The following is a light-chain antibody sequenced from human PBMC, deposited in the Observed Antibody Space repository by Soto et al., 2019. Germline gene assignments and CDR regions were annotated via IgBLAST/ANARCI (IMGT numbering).Light chain of an antibody. J-gene: IGLJ1*01. CDR1: SSDVGNYNY. CDR3: SSFTGSTTYV. CDR2: NVN. V-gene: IGLV2-14*01. Sequence: SALTQSASVSGSPGQSITISCTGTSSDVGNYNYVSWYQQHPGEVPKLIIFNVNNRPSGVSNRFSGSKSGNTASLTFSGLQAEDEADYYCSSFTGSTTYVFGTGTKVTVL.